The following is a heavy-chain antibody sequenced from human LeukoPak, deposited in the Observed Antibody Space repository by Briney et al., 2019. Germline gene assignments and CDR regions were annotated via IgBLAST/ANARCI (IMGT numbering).Heavy chain of an antibody. CDR3: ARDRYYYDSSGYYWLFDY. V-gene: IGHV4-4*07. Sequence: PSETLSLTCTVSGGSISSYYWSWIRQPAGKGLEWIGRIYTSGSTNYNPSLKSRVTTSVDTSKNQFSLKLSSVTAADTAVYYCARDRYYYDSSGYYWLFDYWGQGTLVIVSS. D-gene: IGHD3-22*01. CDR2: IYTSGST. J-gene: IGHJ4*02. CDR1: GGSISSYY.